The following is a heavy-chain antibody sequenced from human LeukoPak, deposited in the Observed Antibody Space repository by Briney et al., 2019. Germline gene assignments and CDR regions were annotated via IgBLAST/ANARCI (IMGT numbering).Heavy chain of an antibody. J-gene: IGHJ4*02. V-gene: IGHV5-51*01. D-gene: IGHD2-2*01. CDR1: GYSFTSYW. Sequence: GESLKISCKGSGYSFTSYWIGWVRQMPGKGLEWMGIINPGDSDTRYSPSFQGQVAISADKSTSAAYLQWSSLKASDTAMYYCARTGYGQLPTYYFDYWGQGTLVTVSS. CDR2: INPGDSDT. CDR3: ARTGYGQLPTYYFDY.